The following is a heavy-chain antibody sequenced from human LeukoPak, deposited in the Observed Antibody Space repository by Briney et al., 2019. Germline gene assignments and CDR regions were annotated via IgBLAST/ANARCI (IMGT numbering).Heavy chain of an antibody. Sequence: GGSLRLSCAASGFTFSSYSMNWVRQAPGKGLEWVSSISSSSSYIYYADSVKGRFTISRDNAKNSLYPQMNSLRAEDTAVYYCARAASGYDYPYYFDYWGQGTLVTVSS. CDR1: GFTFSSYS. V-gene: IGHV3-21*01. CDR3: ARAASGYDYPYYFDY. CDR2: ISSSSSYI. D-gene: IGHD5-12*01. J-gene: IGHJ4*02.